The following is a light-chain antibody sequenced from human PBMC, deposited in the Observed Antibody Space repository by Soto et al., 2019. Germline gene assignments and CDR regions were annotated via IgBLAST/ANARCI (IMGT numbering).Light chain of an antibody. CDR2: GAS. CDR3: QQFNNYPRT. Sequence: DIQLTQSPSLLSASVGDRVTITCRASQGIGTYLAWYQQRPGKAPNLLIYGASTLRSGVPSRFSGSGTGTDFTLTISSLQPEDFAIYDCQQFNNYPRTFGQGTKLEIK. J-gene: IGKJ2*01. V-gene: IGKV1-9*01. CDR1: QGIGTY.